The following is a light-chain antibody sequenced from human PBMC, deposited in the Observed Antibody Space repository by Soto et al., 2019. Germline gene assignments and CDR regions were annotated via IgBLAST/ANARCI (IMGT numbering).Light chain of an antibody. J-gene: IGLJ2*01. Sequence: QSALTQPASVSGSPGQSITISCTGTSNDVGRYNYVSWYQQHPGKAPKLIIYDVSNRPSGVSNRFSGSKSGNTASLTISGLQAEDEADYYCNSHSSTTTLIFGGGTKLTV. CDR1: SNDVGRYNY. V-gene: IGLV2-14*03. CDR2: DVS. CDR3: NSHSSTTTLI.